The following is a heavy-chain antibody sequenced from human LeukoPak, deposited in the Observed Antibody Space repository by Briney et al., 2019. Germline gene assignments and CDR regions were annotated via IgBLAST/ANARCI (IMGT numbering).Heavy chain of an antibody. CDR1: GGTFNSYA. Sequence: ASVKVSCKASGGTFNSYAINWVRQAPGQGLEWMGWINPNSGGTNYAQKFQGRVTMTRDTSISTAYMELSRLRSDDTAVYYCARDFDYYDSSGTDAFDIWGQGTMVTVSS. D-gene: IGHD3-22*01. J-gene: IGHJ3*02. CDR3: ARDFDYYDSSGTDAFDI. V-gene: IGHV1-2*02. CDR2: INPNSGGT.